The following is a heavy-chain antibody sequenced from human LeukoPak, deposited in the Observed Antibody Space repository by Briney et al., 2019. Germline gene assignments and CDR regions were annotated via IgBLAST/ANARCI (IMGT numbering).Heavy chain of an antibody. D-gene: IGHD3-10*01. V-gene: IGHV7-4-1*02. J-gene: IGHJ6*02. Sequence: ASVKVSCKASGYTFTSYAMNWVRQAPGQGLEWMGWINTNTGNPTYAQGFTGRFVFSLDTSVSTAYLQISSPKAEDTAVYYCARVSAPGSGSYYYYYYGMDVWGQGTTVTVSS. CDR2: INTNTGNP. CDR3: ARVSAPGSGSYYYYYYGMDV. CDR1: GYTFTSYA.